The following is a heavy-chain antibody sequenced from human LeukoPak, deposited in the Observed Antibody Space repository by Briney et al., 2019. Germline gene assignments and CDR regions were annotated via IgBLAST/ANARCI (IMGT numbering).Heavy chain of an antibody. J-gene: IGHJ4*02. CDR1: GGSFSGYY. Sequence: SETLSLTCAVYGGSFSGYYWSWIRQPPGKGLEWIGSIYYSGSTYYNPSLKSRVTISVDTSKNQFSLKLSSVTAADTAVYYCASPMITFGGVIVSPDYWGQGTLVTVSS. CDR2: IYYSGST. D-gene: IGHD3-16*02. V-gene: IGHV4-34*01. CDR3: ASPMITFGGVIVSPDY.